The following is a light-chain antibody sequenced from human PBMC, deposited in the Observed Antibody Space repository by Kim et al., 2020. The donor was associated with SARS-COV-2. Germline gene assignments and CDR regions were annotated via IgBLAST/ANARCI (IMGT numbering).Light chain of an antibody. CDR3: NSRDNSGNHAV. V-gene: IGLV3-19*01. CDR1: SLRSYY. J-gene: IGLJ7*01. Sequence: SSELTQDPAVSVALGQTVTITCQGDSLRSYYASWYQQKPGQAPVLVIYGKNNRPSGIPDRFSGSSSGNTASLTITGAQAEDEADYYCNSRDNSGNHAVFG. CDR2: GKN.